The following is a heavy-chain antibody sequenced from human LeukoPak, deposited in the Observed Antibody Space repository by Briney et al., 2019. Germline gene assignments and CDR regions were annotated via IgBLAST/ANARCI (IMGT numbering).Heavy chain of an antibody. CDR2: INHSGST. V-gene: IGHV4-34*01. D-gene: IGHD6-13*01. J-gene: IGHJ4*02. CDR1: GGSFSGYY. CDR3: ARVDSSNWYEYRGYFDY. Sequence: SETLTLTCAVYGGSFSGYYWSWIRQPPGKGLEWIGEINHSGSTNYNPSLKSRVTISVDTSKNQFSLKLSSVTAADTAVYYCARVDSSNWYEYRGYFDYWGQGTLVTVSS.